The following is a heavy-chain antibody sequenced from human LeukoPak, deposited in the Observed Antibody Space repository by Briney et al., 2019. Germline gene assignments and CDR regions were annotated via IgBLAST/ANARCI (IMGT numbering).Heavy chain of an antibody. D-gene: IGHD1-26*01. CDR3: AKDYSGSYYALDY. Sequence: GGSLRLSCAASGFTFGTYAMSWVRQAPGKGLEWVSTISGSGGRTYYADSVKGRFTISRDKSKNTLYLQMNRLRAEDTAVYNCAKDYSGSYYALDYWGQGTLVTVSS. J-gene: IGHJ4*02. CDR2: ISGSGGRT. V-gene: IGHV3-23*01. CDR1: GFTFGTYA.